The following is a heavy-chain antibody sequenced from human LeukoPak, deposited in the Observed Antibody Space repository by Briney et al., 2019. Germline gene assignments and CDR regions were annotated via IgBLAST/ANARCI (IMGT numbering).Heavy chain of an antibody. V-gene: IGHV4-59*10. D-gene: IGHD6-19*01. J-gene: IGHJ5*02. CDR1: GGSFSGYY. Sequence: SETLSLTCAVYGGSFSGYYWSWIRQPAGKGLEWIGRIYTSGSTNYNPSLKSRVTMSVDTSKNQFSLKLSSVTAADTAVYYCARARSRAGYSSGWYSWFDPWGQGTLVTVSS. CDR3: ARARSRAGYSSGWYSWFDP. CDR2: IYTSGST.